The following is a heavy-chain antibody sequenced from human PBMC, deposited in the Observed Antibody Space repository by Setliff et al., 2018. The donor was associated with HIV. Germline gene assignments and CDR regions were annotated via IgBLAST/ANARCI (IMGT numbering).Heavy chain of an antibody. Sequence: SETLSLTCTVSGGSISSGGYYWSWIRQHPGKGLEWIGYISYSGSTNYNPSLKSRFTISRDNTNNFLSLQMNSLKIDDTALYYCAREMGFSTIDSWGQGTLVTVSS. CDR1: GGSISSGGYY. J-gene: IGHJ4*02. D-gene: IGHD1-1*01. CDR3: AREMGFSTIDS. CDR2: ISYSGST. V-gene: IGHV4-31*03.